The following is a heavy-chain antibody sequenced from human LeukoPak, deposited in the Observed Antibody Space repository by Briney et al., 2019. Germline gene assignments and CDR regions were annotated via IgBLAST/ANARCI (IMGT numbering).Heavy chain of an antibody. Sequence: GASVKVSCKASGYTFTSYGISWVRQAPGQGLERMGWISAYNGNTNYAQKLQGRVTMTTDTSTSTAYMELRSLRSDDTAVYYCARDRGSGYCSSTSCYKPYNWFDPWGQGTLVTVSS. CDR3: ARDRGSGYCSSTSCYKPYNWFDP. V-gene: IGHV1-18*01. D-gene: IGHD2-2*02. CDR2: ISAYNGNT. CDR1: GYTFTSYG. J-gene: IGHJ5*02.